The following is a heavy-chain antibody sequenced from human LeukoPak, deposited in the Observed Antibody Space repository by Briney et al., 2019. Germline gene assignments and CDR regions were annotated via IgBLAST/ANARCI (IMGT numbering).Heavy chain of an antibody. V-gene: IGHV5-51*01. CDR2: IDPGDSDP. CDR1: GYSFTSYW. CDR3: ASGDCSGGSCFAFDI. D-gene: IGHD2-15*01. J-gene: IGHJ3*02. Sequence: HGEPLKISCKGSGYSFTSYWIGWVRQMPGKGLEWMGIIDPGDSDPRNSPSFQGQVTISADKSISTAYLQWSSLKASDTAMYYCASGDCSGGSCFAFDIWGQGTMVTVFS.